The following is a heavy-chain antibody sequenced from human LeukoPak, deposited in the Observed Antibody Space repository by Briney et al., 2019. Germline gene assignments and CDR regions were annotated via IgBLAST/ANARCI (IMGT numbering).Heavy chain of an antibody. Sequence: PSETLSLTCTVSGGSISSYYWSWIRQPPGKGLEWIGYIYYSGGTNYNPSLKSRVTISVDTSKNQFSLKLSSVTAADTAVYYCARTVSGWYPFAFDIWGQGTMVTVSS. CDR2: IYYSGGT. J-gene: IGHJ3*02. D-gene: IGHD6-19*01. V-gene: IGHV4-59*01. CDR3: ARTVSGWYPFAFDI. CDR1: GGSISSYY.